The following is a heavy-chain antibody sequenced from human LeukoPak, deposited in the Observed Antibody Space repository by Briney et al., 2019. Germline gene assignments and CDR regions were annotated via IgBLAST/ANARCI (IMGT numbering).Heavy chain of an antibody. CDR1: GFTFDDYA. CDR3: AKGLGGVVKGPDY. D-gene: IGHD2-15*01. J-gene: IGHJ4*02. Sequence: PGRSLRLSCAASGFTFDDYAMHWVRQVPGKGLEWVSGISWNRGSIGYADSVKGRFTISRDNAKNSLYLQMNSLRAEDTALYYCAKGLGGVVKGPDYWGQGTLVTVSS. V-gene: IGHV3-9*01. CDR2: ISWNRGSI.